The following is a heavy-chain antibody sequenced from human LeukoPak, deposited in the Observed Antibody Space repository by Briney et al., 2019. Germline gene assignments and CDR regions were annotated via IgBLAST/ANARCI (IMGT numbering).Heavy chain of an antibody. D-gene: IGHD3-10*01. CDR1: GGTFSSYV. J-gene: IGHJ6*03. CDR2: INPNSGGT. CDR3: ARDGSGSLSYYYYMDV. V-gene: IGHV1-2*02. Sequence: ASVKVSCKASGGTFSSYVISWVRQAPGQGLEWMGWINPNSGGTNYAQKFQGRVTMTRDTSISTAYMELSRLRSDDTAVYYCARDGSGSLSYYYYMDVWGKGTTVTISS.